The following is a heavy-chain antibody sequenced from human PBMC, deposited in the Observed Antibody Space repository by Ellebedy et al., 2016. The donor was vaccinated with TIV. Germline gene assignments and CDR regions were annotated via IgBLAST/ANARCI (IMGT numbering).Heavy chain of an antibody. CDR3: ARGHAVLVSFGEEGAGSGWFDP. J-gene: IGHJ5*02. Sequence: MPSETLSLTCTVSGGSISSGDYYWSWIRPPPGKGLEWIGYIYYSGSTTYNPSLNSRVTISVDTSKNQFSLKLSSVTAAETAVYYCARGHAVLVSFGEEGAGSGWFDPWGQGTLVTVSA. CDR1: GGSISSGDYY. V-gene: IGHV4-61*08. CDR2: IYYSGST. D-gene: IGHD3-3*02.